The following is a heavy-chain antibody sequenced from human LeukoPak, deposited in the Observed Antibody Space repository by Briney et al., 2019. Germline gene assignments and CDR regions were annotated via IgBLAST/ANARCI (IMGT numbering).Heavy chain of an antibody. CDR2: ISGSGTHT. Sequence: GGSLRLSCAASGFTFSSYGMSWVRQAPGKGLECVSFISGSGTHTYYADYVKGRFTISRDNSKNTLYLQMNSLRAEDTAVYYCATPLSYYEFLSGYYTSAFDIWGQGTMVTVSS. CDR3: ATPLSYYEFLSGYYTSAFDI. CDR1: GFTFSSYG. V-gene: IGHV3-23*01. J-gene: IGHJ3*02. D-gene: IGHD3-3*01.